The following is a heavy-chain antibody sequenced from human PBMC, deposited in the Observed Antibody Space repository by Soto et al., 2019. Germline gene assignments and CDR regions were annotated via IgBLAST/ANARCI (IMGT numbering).Heavy chain of an antibody. CDR1: GGSISSGDYY. CDR2: IYYSGST. CDR3: ARVDNWSDLPYYYYGMDV. D-gene: IGHD1-1*01. J-gene: IGHJ6*02. V-gene: IGHV4-30-4*01. Sequence: QVQLQESGPGLVKPSQTLSLTCTVSGGSISSGDYYWSWIRQPPGKGLEWIGYIYYSGSTYYNPSLTSRVTISVDTSKNQFSLGLSSVTAADTAVYYCARVDNWSDLPYYYYGMDVWGQGTTVTVSS.